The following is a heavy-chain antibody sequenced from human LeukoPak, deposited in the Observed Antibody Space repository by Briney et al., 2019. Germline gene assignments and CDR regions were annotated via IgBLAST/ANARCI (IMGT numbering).Heavy chain of an antibody. V-gene: IGHV1-69*13. CDR3: ARVSCSGGSCYYYYGMDV. J-gene: IGHJ6*02. Sequence: ASVKVSCKASGGTFSSYAISWVRQAPGQGLEWMGGIIPIFGTANYAQKFQGRVTITADESTSTAYMELSSLGSEDTAVYYCARVSCSGGSCYYYYGMDVWGQGTTVTVSS. D-gene: IGHD2-15*01. CDR1: GGTFSSYA. CDR2: IIPIFGTA.